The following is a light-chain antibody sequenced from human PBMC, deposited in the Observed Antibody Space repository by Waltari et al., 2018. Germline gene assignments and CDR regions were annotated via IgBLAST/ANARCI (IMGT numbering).Light chain of an antibody. CDR3: LVWHSTTDHHGV. CDR1: HMRSKS. V-gene: IGLV3-21*04. CDR2: YDS. J-gene: IGLJ2*01. Sequence: SYVVTQSPSVSVAPGETARITCGGDHMRSKSVHWYQQRPGPAPVLVISYDSDRTSGIPERCSGSNSGNTATLTISWVEADDEADYYCLVWHSTTDHHGVFGGGTKLTVL.